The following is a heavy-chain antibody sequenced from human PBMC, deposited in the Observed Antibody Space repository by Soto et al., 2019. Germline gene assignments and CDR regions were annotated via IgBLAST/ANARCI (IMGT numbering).Heavy chain of an antibody. Sequence: GGSLRLSCAASGFSFSTYEMNWVRQAPGEGLEWVSYISSSGDTTYYADSVKGRFTISRDNAKNSLYLQMSSLRAEDTAVYFCARDYPMDVWGQGNTVTVSS. V-gene: IGHV3-48*03. CDR2: ISSSGDTT. CDR1: GFSFSTYE. J-gene: IGHJ6*02. CDR3: ARDYPMDV.